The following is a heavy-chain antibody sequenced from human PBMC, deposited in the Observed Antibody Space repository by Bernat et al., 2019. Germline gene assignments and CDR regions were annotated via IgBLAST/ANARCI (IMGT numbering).Heavy chain of an antibody. J-gene: IGHJ6*02. D-gene: IGHD3-10*01. V-gene: IGHV2-70*15. CDR2: IDWDDDK. CDR3: ARSRFSMVRRVISYYYGMDV. Sequence: QVTLRESGPALVKPTQTLTLTCTFSGFSLTTSGMCVSWIRQPPGKALEWLARIDWDDDKYYSTSLKTRLTISKDTPKKQVVLTMTNMDPVDTATYYCARSRFSMVRRVISYYYGMDVWGQGTTVTVSS. CDR1: GFSLTTSGMC.